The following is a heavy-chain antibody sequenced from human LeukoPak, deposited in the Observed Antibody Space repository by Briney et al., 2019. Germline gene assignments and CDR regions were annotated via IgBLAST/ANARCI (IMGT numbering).Heavy chain of an antibody. CDR2: ISWNSGSI. D-gene: IGHD1-26*01. CDR3: ARERSASDAFDI. CDR1: GFTFDDYA. Sequence: GGSLRLSCAASGFTFDDYAMHWVRQAPGKGLEWVSGISWNSGSIGYADSVKGRFTISRDNAKNSLYLQMNSLRAEDTAVYYCARERSASDAFDIWGQGTMVTVSS. J-gene: IGHJ3*02. V-gene: IGHV3-9*01.